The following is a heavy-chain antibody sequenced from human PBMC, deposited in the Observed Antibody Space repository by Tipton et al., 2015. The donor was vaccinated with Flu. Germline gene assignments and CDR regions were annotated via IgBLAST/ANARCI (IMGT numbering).Heavy chain of an antibody. Sequence: TLSLTCAVSGDSISSDYYWGWIRQFPGKGLGWIGTVSRTGSTTYNPPLKSRVTISIDRSKNQLSLNLKSVTAGDMAVCYCARRDYSNYVSEPKNWFDPWGQGILVTVSS. CDR1: GDSISSDYY. CDR2: VSRTGST. D-gene: IGHD4-11*01. V-gene: IGHV4-38-2*01. J-gene: IGHJ5*02. CDR3: ARRDYSNYVSEPKNWFDP.